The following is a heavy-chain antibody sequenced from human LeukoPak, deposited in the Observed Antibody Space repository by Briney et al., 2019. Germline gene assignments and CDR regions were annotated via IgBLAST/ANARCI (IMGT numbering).Heavy chain of an antibody. D-gene: IGHD4-17*01. Sequence: GGSLRLSCAASGFTFSSYEMNWVRQAPGKGLEWVSYISSSGSTIYYADSVKGRFTISRDNAKNSLYLQMNSLRAEDTALYYCARVPPDDYGDYYYFDYWGQGTLVTVSS. CDR2: ISSSGSTI. CDR1: GFTFSSYE. J-gene: IGHJ4*02. V-gene: IGHV3-48*03. CDR3: ARVPPDDYGDYYYFDY.